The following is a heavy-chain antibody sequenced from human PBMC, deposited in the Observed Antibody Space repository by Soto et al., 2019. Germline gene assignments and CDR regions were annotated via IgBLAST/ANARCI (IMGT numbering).Heavy chain of an antibody. CDR1: GGSFSGYY. J-gene: IGHJ6*02. Sequence: PSETLSLTCAVYGGSFSGYYWSWIRQPPGKGLEWIGEINHSGSTNYNPSLKSRVTISVDTSKNQFSLKLSSVTAADTAVYYCARGGMVRGVPYYYYGMDVWGQGTTVTVSS. CDR3: ARGGMVRGVPYYYYGMDV. CDR2: INHSGST. V-gene: IGHV4-34*01. D-gene: IGHD3-10*01.